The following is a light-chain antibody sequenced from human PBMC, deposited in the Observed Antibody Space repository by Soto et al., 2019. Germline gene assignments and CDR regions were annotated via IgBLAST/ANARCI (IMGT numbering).Light chain of an antibody. J-gene: IGKJ1*01. Sequence: EIVMTQSPATLSVAPGERATLSCRASQSFSSNLAWYQQKPGQAPRLLIYGASTKATGIPARFSGSGSGTEFTLTISSLQSEDFAVYYCQQYNNWTTLTFGQGNKVEIK. CDR3: QQYNNWTTLT. V-gene: IGKV3-15*01. CDR2: GAS. CDR1: QSFSSN.